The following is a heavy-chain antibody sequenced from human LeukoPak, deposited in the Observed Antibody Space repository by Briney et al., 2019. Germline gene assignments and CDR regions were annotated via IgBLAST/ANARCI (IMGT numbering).Heavy chain of an antibody. CDR1: GGSISSGGYY. CDR2: IYYSGST. CDR3: ARQRDTMVRGGGNWFDP. Sequence: SETLSLTCTVSGGSISSGGYYWSWIRQHPGKGLEWIGYIYYSGSTYYNPSLKGRVTISVDTSKNQFSLKLSSVTAADTAVYYCARQRDTMVRGGGNWFDPWGQGTLVTVSS. V-gene: IGHV4-31*03. D-gene: IGHD3-10*01. J-gene: IGHJ5*02.